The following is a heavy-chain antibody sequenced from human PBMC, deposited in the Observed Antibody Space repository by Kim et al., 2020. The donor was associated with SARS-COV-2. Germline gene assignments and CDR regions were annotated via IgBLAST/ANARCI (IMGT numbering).Heavy chain of an antibody. V-gene: IGHV3-23*01. CDR3: AKDAPGSRWPNYFDY. CDR2: ISGSGGST. Sequence: GGSLRLSCAASGFTFSSYAMSWVRQAPGKGLEWVASISGSGGSTYYADSVKGRFTFSRDNSTNTLYLQMNSLRAADTAVYYCAKDAPGSRWPNYFDYWGQGTPVTVSS. CDR1: GFTFSSYA. J-gene: IGHJ4*02. D-gene: IGHD6-13*01.